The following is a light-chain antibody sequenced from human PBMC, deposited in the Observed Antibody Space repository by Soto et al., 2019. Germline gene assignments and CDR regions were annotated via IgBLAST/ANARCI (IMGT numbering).Light chain of an antibody. J-gene: IGKJ4*01. CDR1: QGISSY. CDR3: QQLNSYPLT. V-gene: IGKV1-9*01. CDR2: AAS. Sequence: IQLNQSPSSLSASVGDRVTINCRASQGISSYLAWYQQKQGKAPKLLIYAASTLQSGVPSRFSGSGSGTDLTITISSLQPEDFETYDCQQLNSYPLTFGGGTKVDI.